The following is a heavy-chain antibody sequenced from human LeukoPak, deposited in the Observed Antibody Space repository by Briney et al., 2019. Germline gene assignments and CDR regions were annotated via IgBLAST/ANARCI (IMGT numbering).Heavy chain of an antibody. D-gene: IGHD1-26*01. J-gene: IGHJ4*02. V-gene: IGHV1-2*06. Sequence: ASVRVSCKASGYTFTGYYMHWVRQAPGQGLEWLGRTNPNTGGSDYAQKFQGRVTMTSDTSTSTAYMELSRLNSDDTAVYYCATLVSGIDYWGQGTLVTVSS. CDR2: TNPNTGGS. CDR3: ATLVSGIDY. CDR1: GYTFTGYY.